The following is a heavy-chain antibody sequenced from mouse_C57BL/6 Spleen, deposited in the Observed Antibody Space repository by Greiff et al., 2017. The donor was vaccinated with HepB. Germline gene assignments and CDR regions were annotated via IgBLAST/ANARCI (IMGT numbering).Heavy chain of an antibody. D-gene: IGHD2-2*01. CDR1: GFTFSNYW. Sequence: EVKLMESGGGLVQPGGSMKLSCVASGFTFSNYWMNWVRQSPEKGLEWVAQIRLKSDNYATHYAESVKGRFTISRDDSKSSVYLQMNNLRAEDTGIYYCTVMVEDYFDYWGQGTTLTVSS. CDR3: TVMVEDYFDY. V-gene: IGHV6-3*01. CDR2: IRLKSDNYAT. J-gene: IGHJ2*01.